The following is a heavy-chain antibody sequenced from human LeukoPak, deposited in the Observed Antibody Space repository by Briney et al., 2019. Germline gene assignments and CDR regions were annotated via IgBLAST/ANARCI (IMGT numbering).Heavy chain of an antibody. CDR3: ARGRGYSGYAYEY. Sequence: PSQTLSLTCTVSGGSISSGSYYWSWIRQPAGKGLEWIGRIYTSGSTNYNPSLKSRVTISVDTSKNQFSLKLTSVTSADTAVFYCARGRGYSGYAYEYWGQGTLVTVSS. CDR1: GGSISSGSYY. V-gene: IGHV4-61*02. J-gene: IGHJ4*02. D-gene: IGHD5-12*01. CDR2: IYTSGST.